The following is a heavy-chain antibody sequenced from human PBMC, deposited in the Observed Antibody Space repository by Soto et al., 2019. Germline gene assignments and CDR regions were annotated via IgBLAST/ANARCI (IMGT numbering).Heavy chain of an antibody. J-gene: IGHJ3*01. Sequence: GGSLRLSCAASGFTFSNDAMNWVRLAPGKGLEWVSGISGSGGTTNNADSVQGRFTISRDNSKNTLYLQMSSLRAEDTAIYYCVRAAKGWYSPGSFDLWGRGTMVTVSS. CDR1: GFTFSNDA. CDR2: ISGSGGTT. V-gene: IGHV3-23*01. CDR3: VRAAKGWYSPGSFDL. D-gene: IGHD2-15*01.